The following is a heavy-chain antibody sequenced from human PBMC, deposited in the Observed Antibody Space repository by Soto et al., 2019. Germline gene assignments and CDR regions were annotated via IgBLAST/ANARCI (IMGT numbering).Heavy chain of an antibody. J-gene: IGHJ6*02. CDR1: GYTFTSYY. V-gene: IGHV1-46*01. D-gene: IGHD6-25*01. CDR3: ASGLPFIAARGYYGMDV. CDR2: INPSGGST. Sequence: ASVKVSCKASGYTFTSYYMHWVRQAPGQGLEWMGIINPSGGSTSYAQKFQGRVTMTRDTSTSTVYMELSSLRSEDTAVYYCASGLPFIAARGYYGMDVWGQGTTVTVSS.